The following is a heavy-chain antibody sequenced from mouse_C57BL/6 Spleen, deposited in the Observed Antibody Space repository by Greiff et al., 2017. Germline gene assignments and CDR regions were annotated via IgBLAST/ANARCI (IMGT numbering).Heavy chain of an antibody. D-gene: IGHD1-1*01. J-gene: IGHJ4*01. CDR3: ARSLDYYGSSYDYAMDY. CDR2: IDPANGNT. Sequence: EVQRVESVAELVRPGASVKLSCTASGFNIKNTYMHWVKQRPEQGLEWIGRIDPANGNTKYAPKFQGKATITADTSSNTAYLQLSSLTSEDTAIYYCARSLDYYGSSYDYAMDYWGQGTSVTVSS. CDR1: GFNIKNTY. V-gene: IGHV14-3*01.